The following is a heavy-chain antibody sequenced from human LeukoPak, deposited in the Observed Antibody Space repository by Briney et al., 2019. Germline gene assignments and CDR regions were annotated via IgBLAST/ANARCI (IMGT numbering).Heavy chain of an antibody. D-gene: IGHD6-13*01. CDR1: GFTFSTYS. CDR3: AKAGAAAGTGGY. Sequence: GGSLSLSCAASGFTFSTYSMNWVRQAPGKGLEWVSCISTRSSYIYYADSVKGRFTISRDNAKNSLYLQMNSLRAEDTAVYYCAKAGAAAGTGGYWGQGTLVTVSS. CDR2: ISTRSSYI. J-gene: IGHJ4*02. V-gene: IGHV3-21*01.